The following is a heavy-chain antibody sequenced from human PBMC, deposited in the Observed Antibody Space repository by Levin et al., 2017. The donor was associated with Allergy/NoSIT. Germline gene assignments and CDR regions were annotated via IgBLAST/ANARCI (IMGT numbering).Heavy chain of an antibody. CDR1: GFTFSDHY. D-gene: IGHD2-15*01. Sequence: QPGGSLRLSCAVSGFTFSDHYMDWVRQAPGKGLEWVGRSRNKANGYNTEYAASVKGRFTISRDDSKNSLYLQMDSLKTEDTAVYYCARGDCSDGYCSISDFWGLGTLVSVSS. V-gene: IGHV3-72*01. J-gene: IGHJ4*02. CDR3: ARGDCSDGYCSISDF. CDR2: SRNKANGYNT.